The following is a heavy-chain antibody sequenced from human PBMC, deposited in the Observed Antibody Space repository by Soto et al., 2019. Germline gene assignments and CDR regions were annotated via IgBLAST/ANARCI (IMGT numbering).Heavy chain of an antibody. Sequence: GGSLRLSCAASGFTFSSYGMHWVRQAPGKGLEWVAVLSYDGSNKYYADSVKGRFTISRDNSKNTLYLQMNSLRAEDMAVYYCAKGGYYSLFDIWGQGTMVTVSS. CDR2: LSYDGSNK. CDR1: GFTFSSYG. J-gene: IGHJ3*02. V-gene: IGHV3-30*18. CDR3: AKGGYYSLFDI. D-gene: IGHD3-16*01.